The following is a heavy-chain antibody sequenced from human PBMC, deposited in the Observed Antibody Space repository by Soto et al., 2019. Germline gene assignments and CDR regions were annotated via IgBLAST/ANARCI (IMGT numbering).Heavy chain of an antibody. CDR1: GFTFISYA. D-gene: IGHD2-8*01. CDR3: AARSCTNIRCFHFDY. Sequence: GGSLRLSCAASGFTFISYAMHWVRQAPGKGLEYVAAITANGGSTYYADSVKGRFTISRDNSKKTLYLQMGSLRADDMAVYYCAARSCTNIRCFHFDYWGKGTLVTVSS. J-gene: IGHJ4*02. V-gene: IGHV3-64*02. CDR2: ITANGGST.